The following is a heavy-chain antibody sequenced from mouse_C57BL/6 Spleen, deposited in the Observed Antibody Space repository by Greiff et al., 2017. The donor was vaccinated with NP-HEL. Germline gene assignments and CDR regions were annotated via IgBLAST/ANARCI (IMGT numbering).Heavy chain of an antibody. D-gene: IGHD1-1*01. CDR2: IYSGDGDT. V-gene: IGHV1-82*01. Sequence: VKLMESGPELVQPGASVKISCKASGYAFSSSWMNWVKQRPGKGLEWIGRIYSGDGDTNYHGTFNGKATLTADKSSSTAYMQLSSLTSEDSAVYFCARELIYYYGRGDYWGQGTTLTVSA. J-gene: IGHJ2*01. CDR3: ARELIYYYGRGDY. CDR1: GYAFSSSW.